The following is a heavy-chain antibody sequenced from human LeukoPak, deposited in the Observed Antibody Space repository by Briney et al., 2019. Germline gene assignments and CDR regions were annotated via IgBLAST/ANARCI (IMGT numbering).Heavy chain of an antibody. J-gene: IGHJ6*03. CDR3: ARAQYCSGGSCYPLHYYYYMDV. Sequence: SETLSLTCTVSGGSISSYYWSWIRQPPGKGLEWIGYIHYSGSTNYNPSLKSRVTISVDMSKNQFSLKLSSVTAADTAVYYCARAQYCSGGSCYPLHYYYYMDVWGKGTTVTISS. D-gene: IGHD2-15*01. CDR1: GGSISSYY. CDR2: IHYSGST. V-gene: IGHV4-59*01.